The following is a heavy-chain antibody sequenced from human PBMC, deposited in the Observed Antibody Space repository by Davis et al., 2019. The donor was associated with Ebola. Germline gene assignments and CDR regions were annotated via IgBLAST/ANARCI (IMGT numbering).Heavy chain of an antibody. CDR1: GGSISSSSYY. Sequence: MPSETLSLTCTVSGGSISSSSYYWGWIRQPPGKGLEWVGSFSYSGSTYYNASLKSRVTISVDTSKNQFSLKLSSVTAADTAVYFCARGATGVLTSYFDYWSQGTLVTVSS. CDR2: FSYSGST. CDR3: ARGATGVLTSYFDY. J-gene: IGHJ4*02. D-gene: IGHD4/OR15-4a*01. V-gene: IGHV4-39*01.